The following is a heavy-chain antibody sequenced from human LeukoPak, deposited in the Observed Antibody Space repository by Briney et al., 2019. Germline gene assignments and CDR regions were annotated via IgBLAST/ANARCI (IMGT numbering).Heavy chain of an antibody. CDR3: AKPLRGWYDFDY. D-gene: IGHD6-19*01. CDR2: INSGGAGT. J-gene: IGHJ4*02. CDR1: GFTFSSYA. V-gene: IGHV3-23*01. Sequence: GRSLRLSCAPSGFTFSSYAMSWVRQAPGKGLEWVSAINSGGAGTHYADSVKGRFTISRDNSKNTVYLQMNSLRAEDTAVYYCAKPLRGWYDFDYWGQGTLVTVSS.